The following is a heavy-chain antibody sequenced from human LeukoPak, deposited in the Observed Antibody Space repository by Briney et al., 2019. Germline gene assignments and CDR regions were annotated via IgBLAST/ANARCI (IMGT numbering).Heavy chain of an antibody. J-gene: IGHJ2*01. CDR3: ARDHLPDWYLDL. CDR1: GGSISSYY. V-gene: IGHV4-4*07. CDR2: IYYSGNT. Sequence: SETLSLTCTVSGGSISSYYWSWIRQPAGNGLEWIGHIYYSGNTNYNPSLKSRLSLSVDTSKNQFSLKLNSVTAADTAVYYCARDHLPDWYLDLWGRGTLVTVSS.